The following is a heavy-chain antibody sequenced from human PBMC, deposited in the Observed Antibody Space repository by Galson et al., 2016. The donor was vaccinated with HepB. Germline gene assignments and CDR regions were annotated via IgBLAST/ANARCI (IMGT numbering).Heavy chain of an antibody. CDR3: ARVALDTQQWLAYYFDY. CDR2: TYYRSKWYN. CDR1: GDSVSSNSAA. V-gene: IGHV6-1*01. D-gene: IGHD6-19*01. Sequence: CAISGDSVSSNSAAWNWIRQSPSRGLEWLGRTYYRSKWYNDYAVSVKSRITINPDTCKNQFSLQLNSVTPEDTAVYYCARVALDTQQWLAYYFDYWGQGTLVTVSS. J-gene: IGHJ4*02.